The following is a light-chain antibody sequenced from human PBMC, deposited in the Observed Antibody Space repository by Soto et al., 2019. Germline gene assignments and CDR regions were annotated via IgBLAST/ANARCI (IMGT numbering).Light chain of an antibody. CDR2: DAS. CDR1: QSINIW. CDR3: QQYSSHST. V-gene: IGKV1-5*01. J-gene: IGKJ1*01. Sequence: DIQMTQSPSTLSASVGERATLTCRASQSINIWLAWYQQKAGKAPKLLIYDASTLESGVPSRFSGSGSRTEFTLTISSLQPDDFATYYCQQYSSHSTFGQGTKVDI.